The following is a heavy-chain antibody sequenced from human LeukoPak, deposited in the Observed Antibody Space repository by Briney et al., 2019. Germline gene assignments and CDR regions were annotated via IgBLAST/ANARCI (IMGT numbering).Heavy chain of an antibody. J-gene: IGHJ4*02. Sequence: PSETLSLTCNVSGGSISNYYWSWIRQPPGKGLEWIGYIYYSGSTSYNPSLRSRVTISVDTSKNQFSLKLNSVTAADTAVYYCARSKDILTGYCFDYWGLGTLVTVSS. CDR2: IYYSGST. CDR3: ARSKDILTGYCFDY. CDR1: GGSISNYY. D-gene: IGHD3-9*01. V-gene: IGHV4-59*01.